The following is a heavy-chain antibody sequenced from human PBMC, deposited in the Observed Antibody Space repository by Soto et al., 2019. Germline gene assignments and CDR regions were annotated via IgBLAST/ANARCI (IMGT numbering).Heavy chain of an antibody. V-gene: IGHV1-3*01. D-gene: IGHD2-8*01. CDR1: GYTFTSYA. CDR2: INAGNGNT. CDR3: ARDARIMVYATISVWFDP. J-gene: IGHJ5*02. Sequence: ASVKVSCKASGYTFTSYAMHWVRQAPGQRLEWMGWINAGNGNTKYSQKFQGRVTITRDTSASTAYMELSSLRSEDTAVYYCARDARIMVYATISVWFDPWGQGTLVTVSS.